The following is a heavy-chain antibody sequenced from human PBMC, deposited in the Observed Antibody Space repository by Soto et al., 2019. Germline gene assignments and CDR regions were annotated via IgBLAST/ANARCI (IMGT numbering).Heavy chain of an antibody. V-gene: IGHV3-23*01. J-gene: IGHJ4*02. CDR3: AKDLSSQYCSGGSCYSGAFDF. Sequence: EVQLLESGGGLVQPGGSLRLSCAASGFTFSSYAMSWVRQAPGKGLEWVSAISGSGGSTYYADSVKGRFTISRDNSKNTLYLQMNSLRAEDTAVYYCAKDLSSQYCSGGSCYSGAFDFWGQGTLVTVSS. CDR2: ISGSGGST. D-gene: IGHD2-15*01. CDR1: GFTFSSYA.